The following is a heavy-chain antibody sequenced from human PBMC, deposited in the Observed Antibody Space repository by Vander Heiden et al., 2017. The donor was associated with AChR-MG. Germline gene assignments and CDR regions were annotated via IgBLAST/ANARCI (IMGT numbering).Heavy chain of an antibody. CDR1: GGTFTNYE. CDR2: IIPMFGTT. D-gene: IGHD6-19*01. CDR3: AKVGVAVAGTPYFDY. Sequence: QVQLVQSGAEVTKAGSSVRASCEASGGTFTNYEVNWVRQAPGQGLEWMGGIIPMFGTTNYAQKFQGRVTITADESTNTAYMEVSSLTSEDTAVYYCAKVGVAVAGTPYFDYWGQGTLVTVSS. J-gene: IGHJ4*02. V-gene: IGHV1-69*01.